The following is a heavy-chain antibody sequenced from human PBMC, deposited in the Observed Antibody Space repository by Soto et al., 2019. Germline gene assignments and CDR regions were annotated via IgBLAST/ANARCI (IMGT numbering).Heavy chain of an antibody. CDR1: GGSISSSSYY. D-gene: IGHD3-10*01. Sequence: QLQLQESGPGLVKPSETLSLTCTVSGGSISSSSYYWGWICQPPGKGLEWIGSIYYSGSTYYNPSLKSRVTISVDTSKNQFSLKLSSVTAADTAVYYCARRTSHYYGSGSYGTWGQGTLVTVSS. V-gene: IGHV4-39*01. CDR2: IYYSGST. CDR3: ARRTSHYYGSGSYGT. J-gene: IGHJ5*02.